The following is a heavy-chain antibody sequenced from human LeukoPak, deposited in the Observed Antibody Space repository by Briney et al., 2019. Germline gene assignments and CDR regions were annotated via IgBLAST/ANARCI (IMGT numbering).Heavy chain of an antibody. D-gene: IGHD3-3*01. CDR1: GGSISSYY. CDR3: ARNFGFSPYGMDV. V-gene: IGHV4-59*08. Sequence: ETLSLTCTVSGGSISSYYWSWIRQPPGKGLEWIGYIYYSGSTNYNPSLKSRVTISVDTSKNQFSLKLSSVTAADTAVYYCARNFGFSPYGMDVWGQGTAVTVSS. CDR2: IYYSGST. J-gene: IGHJ6*02.